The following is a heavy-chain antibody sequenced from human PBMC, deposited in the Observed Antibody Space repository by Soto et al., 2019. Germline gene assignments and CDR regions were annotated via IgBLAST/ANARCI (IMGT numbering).Heavy chain of an antibody. D-gene: IGHD2-2*01. CDR3: ARVTDCSSTRCYLGWFDP. V-gene: IGHV1-69*06. CDR1: GGTFSSYA. Sequence: QVQLVQSGAEVKKPGSSVKVSCKASGGTFSSYAISWVRQAPGQGLEWMGGIIPIFGTANYAQQFQGRVTITADKSTSTAYMELSSLRSEDTAVYYCARVTDCSSTRCYLGWFDPWGQGTLVTVSS. CDR2: IIPIFGTA. J-gene: IGHJ5*02.